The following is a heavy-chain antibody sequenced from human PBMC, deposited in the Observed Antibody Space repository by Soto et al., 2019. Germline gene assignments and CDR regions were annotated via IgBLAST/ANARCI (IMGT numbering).Heavy chain of an antibody. V-gene: IGHV3-30*18. CDR3: AKDRGAGGGFDF. Sequence: QVQLVESGGGVVQPGRSLRLSCAASGFTFSTYGMTWVRQAPGKGLEWVAVISYDESNKYYADSVKGRFTISRDNSKNTLYLQLNSLRTEDTAVYYCAKDRGAGGGFDFWGQGTLVTVSS. D-gene: IGHD6-19*01. J-gene: IGHJ4*02. CDR2: ISYDESNK. CDR1: GFTFSTYG.